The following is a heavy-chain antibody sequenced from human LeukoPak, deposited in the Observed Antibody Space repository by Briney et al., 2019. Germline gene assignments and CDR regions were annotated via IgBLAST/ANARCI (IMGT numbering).Heavy chain of an antibody. CDR3: ARRGQWGHFDY. D-gene: IGHD2-8*01. V-gene: IGHV4-61*08. J-gene: IGHJ4*02. CDR2: IYNSGST. Sequence: SETLSLTCTVSGGSVSSGGYSWSWIRQPPGKGLEWIGYIYNSGSTNYNPSLKSRVIISVDTSKNQFSLKLSSVTAADTAVYYCARRGQWGHFDYWGQGTLVTVSS. CDR1: GGSVSSGGYS.